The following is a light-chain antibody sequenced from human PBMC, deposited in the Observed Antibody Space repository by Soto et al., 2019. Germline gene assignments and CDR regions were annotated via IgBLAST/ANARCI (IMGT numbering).Light chain of an antibody. Sequence: EIVLSQSPATLSLSPGDRATLSCRASQSLNNYLAWYQQKPGQAPRLLIYDASIRATGIPARFSGSGSGTDFALTISSLEPGDFAVYYCQQRNNWPLVTFGPGTKVDIK. CDR3: QQRNNWPLVT. CDR2: DAS. CDR1: QSLNNY. J-gene: IGKJ3*01. V-gene: IGKV3-11*01.